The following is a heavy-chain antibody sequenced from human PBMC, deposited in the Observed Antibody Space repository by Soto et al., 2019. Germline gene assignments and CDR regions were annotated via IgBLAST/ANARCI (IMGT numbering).Heavy chain of an antibody. CDR1: GFTFSNYV. Sequence: DVQLLESGGGLVQPGGSLRLSCTASGFTFSNYVMSWVRQAPGKGLEWVSSMSGSGGSTYYADSVKGRFTISRDNSKKTLDLHMSSLRAEDTAFYYCAKEPNYDFWSGYRYFDSWGQGSLVTVSS. D-gene: IGHD3-3*01. V-gene: IGHV3-23*01. J-gene: IGHJ4*02. CDR3: AKEPNYDFWSGYRYFDS. CDR2: MSGSGGST.